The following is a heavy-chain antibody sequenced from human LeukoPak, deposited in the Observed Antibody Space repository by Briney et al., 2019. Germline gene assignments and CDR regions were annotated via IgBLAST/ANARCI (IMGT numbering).Heavy chain of an antibody. J-gene: IGHJ3*02. CDR1: GFTFSSYA. D-gene: IGHD2-21*01. CDR2: ISGSGGST. CDR3: VVIATNDAFDI. Sequence: GGSLRLSCAASGFTFSSYAMSWVRQAPGKGLEWVSAISGSGGSTYYADSVKGRFTISRDNSKNTLYLQMNNLRAEDTAVYYGVVIATNDAFDIWGQGTMVTVSS. V-gene: IGHV3-23*01.